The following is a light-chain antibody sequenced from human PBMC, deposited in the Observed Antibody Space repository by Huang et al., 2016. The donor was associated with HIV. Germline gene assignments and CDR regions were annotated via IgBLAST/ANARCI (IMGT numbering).Light chain of an antibody. Sequence: IQLTQSPSFLTASVGDRVTITCRASQGISRYLGWYQQRPGKAPKFLIYAASTLQIGVPSRFSGSGSGTDFTLTSSRLQPEDFATYYCQQFNSYPWTFGPGTKVEIK. V-gene: IGKV1-9*01. CDR3: QQFNSYPWT. CDR2: AAS. J-gene: IGKJ1*01. CDR1: QGISRY.